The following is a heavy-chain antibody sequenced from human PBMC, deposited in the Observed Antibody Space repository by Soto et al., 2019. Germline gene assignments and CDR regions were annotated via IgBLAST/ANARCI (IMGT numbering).Heavy chain of an antibody. CDR2: IGGSGGTI. Sequence: GGSLRLSCAASGFMVSSYAMSWVRQAPGKGLEWVSDIGGSGGTIYYKDSVKGRCTISRDNSKNKLYWQMNSLRAEDKAIYYCARDRVAAAGTLFDYWGQGTLVTVSS. CDR1: GFMVSSYA. CDR3: ARDRVAAAGTLFDY. V-gene: IGHV3-23*01. J-gene: IGHJ4*02. D-gene: IGHD6-13*01.